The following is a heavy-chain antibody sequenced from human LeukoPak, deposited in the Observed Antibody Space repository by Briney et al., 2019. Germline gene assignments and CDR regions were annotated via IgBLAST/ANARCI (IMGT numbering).Heavy chain of an antibody. D-gene: IGHD4-17*01. CDR2: IYYSGST. Sequence: PSETLSLTCSVSGVSISSSSYYWGWIRQPPGKGLEWIGSIYYSGSTYYNPSLKSRVTISVDTSKNQFSLKLSSVTAADTAVYYYATLYLTVTTGTGFDAFDIWGQGTMVTVSS. J-gene: IGHJ3*02. V-gene: IGHV4-39*01. CDR1: GVSISSSSYY. CDR3: ATLYLTVTTGTGFDAFDI.